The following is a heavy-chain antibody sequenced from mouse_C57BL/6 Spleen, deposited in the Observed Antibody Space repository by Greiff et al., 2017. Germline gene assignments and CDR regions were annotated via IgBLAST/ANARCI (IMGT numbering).Heavy chain of an antibody. CDR2: ISGGGGNT. V-gene: IGHV5-9*01. Sequence: EVMLVESGGGLVKPGGSLKLSCAASGFTFSSYTMSWVRQTPEKRLVWVATISGGGGNTYYPDSVKGRFTFSRDNAKNTLYLQMSSLRSEDTALYYCARQYYGSSYLYFDVWGTGTTVTVSS. CDR3: ARQYYGSSYLYFDV. J-gene: IGHJ1*03. CDR1: GFTFSSYT. D-gene: IGHD1-1*01.